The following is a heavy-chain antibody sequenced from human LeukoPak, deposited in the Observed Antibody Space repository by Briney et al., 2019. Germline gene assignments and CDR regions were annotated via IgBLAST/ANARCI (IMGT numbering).Heavy chain of an antibody. CDR1: GYTFRDHY. CDR3: ARASYSGYDWDY. Sequence: ASVKVSRKASGYTFRDHYMYWVRQAPGQGLEWMGWINPNSGGTNYVQKFQGRVTMTRDTSISTAYMELSRLTSDDTAVYYCARASYSGYDWDYWGQGTLVTVSP. D-gene: IGHD5-12*01. CDR2: INPNSGGT. V-gene: IGHV1-2*02. J-gene: IGHJ4*02.